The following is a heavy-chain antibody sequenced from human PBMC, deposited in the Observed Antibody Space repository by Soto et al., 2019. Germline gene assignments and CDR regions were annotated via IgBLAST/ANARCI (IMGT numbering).Heavy chain of an antibody. V-gene: IGHV4-61*01. J-gene: IGHJ6*02. CDR3: ARDYYDSSGTTTTYYYYGMDV. CDR1: GGSVSSGSYY. D-gene: IGHD3-22*01. Sequence: SETLSLTCTVSGGSVSSGSYYWSWIRQPPGKGLEWIGYIYYSGSTNYNPSLKSRVTISVDTSKNQFSLKLSSVTAADTAVYYCARDYYDSSGTTTTYYYYGMDVWGQGTTVTVSS. CDR2: IYYSGST.